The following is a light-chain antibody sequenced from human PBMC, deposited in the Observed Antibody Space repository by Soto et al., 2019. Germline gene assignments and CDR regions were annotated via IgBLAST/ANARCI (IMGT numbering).Light chain of an antibody. CDR1: QSVRSNF. CDR2: GAS. J-gene: IGKJ1*01. V-gene: IGKV3-20*01. CDR3: QRYDSFRT. Sequence: FVLPQSPGTLSFAPGERATLSCRASQSVRSNFLAWYQQKPGQAPRLLIYGASNRATGIPDRFSGSGSGTDFTLTITRLEPEDFAVYYCQRYDSFRTFGQGTKVDIK.